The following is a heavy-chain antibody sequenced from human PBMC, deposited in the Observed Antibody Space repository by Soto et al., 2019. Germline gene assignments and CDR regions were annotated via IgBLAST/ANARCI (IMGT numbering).Heavy chain of an antibody. J-gene: IGHJ6*02. CDR1: GFTFSSYG. Sequence: QVQLVESGGGVVQPGRSLRLSCAASGFTFSSYGMHWVRQAPGKGLEWVAVIWYDGSNKYYADSVKGRFNISRDNSKNTLYLQMNSLRAEDTAVYYCARDTARAMVRIYYGMDVWGQGTTVTVSS. V-gene: IGHV3-33*01. CDR2: IWYDGSNK. D-gene: IGHD3-10*01. CDR3: ARDTARAMVRIYYGMDV.